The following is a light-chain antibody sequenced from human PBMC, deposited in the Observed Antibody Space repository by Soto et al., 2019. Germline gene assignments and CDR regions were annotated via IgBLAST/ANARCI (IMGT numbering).Light chain of an antibody. CDR2: DVS. J-gene: IGLJ1*01. CDR3: SSFTGGSTLVV. V-gene: IGLV2-14*03. CDR1: SSDVGGYNF. Sequence: QSVLTQPASVSGSPGQSITISCTGTSSDVGGYNFVSWYQQHPGKAPKLMIYDVSNRPSGVSNRFSGSKSGNTASLTISGLQAEDEADYYCSSFTGGSTLVVFGTGTKLTV.